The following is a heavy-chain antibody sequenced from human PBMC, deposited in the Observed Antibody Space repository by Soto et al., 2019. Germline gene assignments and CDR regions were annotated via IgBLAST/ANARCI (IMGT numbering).Heavy chain of an antibody. CDR3: ARLSNPWGNSVMDY. D-gene: IGHD3-16*01. CDR1: GGSISSGGYY. J-gene: IGHJ4*02. V-gene: IGHV4-31*03. Sequence: SETLSLTCTVSGGSISSGGYYWSWIRQHPGKGLEWIGYIYYSGSTYYNPSLKSRVTISVDTSKNQFSLKLSSVTAADTAVYYCARLSNPWGNSVMDYWGQGTLVTVSS. CDR2: IYYSGST.